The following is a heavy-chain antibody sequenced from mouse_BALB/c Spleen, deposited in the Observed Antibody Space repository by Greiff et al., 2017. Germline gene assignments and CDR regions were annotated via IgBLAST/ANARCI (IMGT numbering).Heavy chain of an antibody. Sequence: QVHVKQSGAELAKPGASVKMSCKASGYTFTSYWMHWVKQRPGQGLEWIGYINPSTGYTEYNQKFKDKATLTADKSSSTAYMQLSSLTSEDSAVYYCATYYDYYAMDYWGQGTSVTVSS. V-gene: IGHV1-7*01. CDR2: INPSTGYT. CDR3: ATYYDYYAMDY. D-gene: IGHD2-10*01. CDR1: GYTFTSYW. J-gene: IGHJ4*01.